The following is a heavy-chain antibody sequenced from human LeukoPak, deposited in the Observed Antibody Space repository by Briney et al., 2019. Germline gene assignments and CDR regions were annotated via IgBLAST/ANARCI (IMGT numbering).Heavy chain of an antibody. V-gene: IGHV3-64*01. CDR2: ISSNGGST. CDR1: GFTFSSYA. CDR3: ARGGYSYGYQSAVFNY. D-gene: IGHD5-18*01. J-gene: IGHJ4*02. Sequence: GGSLRLSCAASGFTFSSYAMHWVRQAPGKGLEYVSAISSNGGSTYYANSVKGRFTISRDNSKNTLYLQMGSPRAEDMAVYYCARGGYSYGYQSAVFNYWGQGTLVTVSS.